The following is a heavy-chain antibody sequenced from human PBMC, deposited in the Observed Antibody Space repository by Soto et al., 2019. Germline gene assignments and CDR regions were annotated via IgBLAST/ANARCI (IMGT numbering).Heavy chain of an antibody. Sequence: EVQLLESGGGLVQPGGSLRLSCAASGFTFSSYAMNWVRQAPGKGLEWVSVISGSGGSTYYADSVKGRFTISRDNSKNTLYLLMNSLRAEDTAVYYCARRGSGSYYDYWGQGTLVTVSS. CDR2: ISGSGGST. D-gene: IGHD1-26*01. J-gene: IGHJ4*02. CDR3: ARRGSGSYYDY. V-gene: IGHV3-23*01. CDR1: GFTFSSYA.